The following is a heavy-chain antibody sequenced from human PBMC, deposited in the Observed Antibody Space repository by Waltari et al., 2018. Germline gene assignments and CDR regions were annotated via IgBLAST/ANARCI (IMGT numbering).Heavy chain of an antibody. V-gene: IGHV3-7*01. Sequence: EVQLVESGGGLVQPGGSLRLSCAASGFTFSSYWMSWVRQAPGKGLEWVANIKQDGSEKYYVDSVKGRFTISRDNAKNSLYLQMNSLRAEDTAVYYCARDNILLYYYDSSGLDYWGQGTLVTVSS. J-gene: IGHJ4*02. D-gene: IGHD3-22*01. CDR3: ARDNILLYYYDSSGLDY. CDR2: IKQDGSEK. CDR1: GFTFSSYW.